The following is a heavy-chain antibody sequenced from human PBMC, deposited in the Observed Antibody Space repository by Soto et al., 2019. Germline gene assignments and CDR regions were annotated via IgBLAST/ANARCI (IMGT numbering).Heavy chain of an antibody. CDR3: AKDRRAAVAGTPPHMP. D-gene: IGHD6-19*01. CDR1: GFTLSSYC. V-gene: IGHV3-30*18. J-gene: IGHJ5*02. Sequence: GGALRLSCAASGFTLSSYCMHWGRPAPGKGLEWVAVISYDGSNKYYADSVKGRFTISRDNSKNTLYLQMNSLRAEDTAVYYCAKDRRAAVAGTPPHMPWGQGTLVTVSS. CDR2: ISYDGSNK.